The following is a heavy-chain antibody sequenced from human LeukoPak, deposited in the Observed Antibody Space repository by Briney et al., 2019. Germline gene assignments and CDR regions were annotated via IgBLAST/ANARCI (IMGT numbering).Heavy chain of an antibody. CDR3: ARLDSGDDLGYYYYGMDV. V-gene: IGHV4-59*08. CDR2: IYYSGRT. Sequence: SETLSLTCTVSGGSLSSYYWSCIREPPGKGLEWIGHIYYSGRTNYNPSLKSRVTISLETSKKQSSLKLSSVTSADTALYDCARLDSGDDLGYYYYGMDVWGQGTTVTVSS. J-gene: IGHJ6*02. CDR1: GGSLSSYY. D-gene: IGHD5-12*01.